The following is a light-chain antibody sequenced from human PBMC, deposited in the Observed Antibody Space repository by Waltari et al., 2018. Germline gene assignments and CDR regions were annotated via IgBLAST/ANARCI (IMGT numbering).Light chain of an antibody. CDR3: SSYMDTTTLEL. Sequence: QSALTQPASVSGSPGQSITISCTGTSSDVDSSNYVSWYQQHPGKAPKLIIYDVTNRPSGVSNRFSGSKSGNTASLTISGLQAEDEADYYCSSYMDTTTLELFGGGTSLTVL. V-gene: IGLV2-14*03. CDR1: SSDVDSSNY. CDR2: DVT. J-gene: IGLJ2*01.